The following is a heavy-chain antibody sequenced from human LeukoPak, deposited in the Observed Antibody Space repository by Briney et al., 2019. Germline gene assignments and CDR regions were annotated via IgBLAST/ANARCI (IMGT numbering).Heavy chain of an antibody. Sequence: SETLSLTCAVYGGSFSGYYWSWIRQPPGKGLEWIGEINHSGSTNYNPSLKSRVTISVDTSKNQFSLKLSSVTAADTAVYYCARAPYLDGEFDYWGQGTLVTVSS. V-gene: IGHV4-34*01. D-gene: IGHD2-2*02. CDR3: ARAPYLDGEFDY. J-gene: IGHJ4*02. CDR1: GGSFSGYY. CDR2: INHSGST.